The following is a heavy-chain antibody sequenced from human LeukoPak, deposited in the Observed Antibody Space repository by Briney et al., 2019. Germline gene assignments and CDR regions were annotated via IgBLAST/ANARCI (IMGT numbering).Heavy chain of an antibody. CDR2: IYYSGST. Sequence: SETLSPTCTVSGGSISSYYWSWIRQPPGKGLEWIGYIYYSGSTYYNPSLKSRVTISVDTSKNQFSLKLSSVTAADTAVYYCAREVAAKGGKGFDYWGQGTLVTVSS. CDR1: GGSISSYY. D-gene: IGHD2-15*01. V-gene: IGHV4-59*12. J-gene: IGHJ4*02. CDR3: AREVAAKGGKGFDY.